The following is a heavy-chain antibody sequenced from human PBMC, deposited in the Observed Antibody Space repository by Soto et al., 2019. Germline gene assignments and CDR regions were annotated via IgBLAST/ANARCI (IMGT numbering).Heavy chain of an antibody. V-gene: IGHV3-21*01. CDR3: ARDLDDLRGVDY. J-gene: IGHJ4*02. D-gene: IGHD4-17*01. CDR1: GFTFSSYS. Sequence: GGSLRLSCAASGFTFSSYSMNWVRQAPGKGLEWVSSISSSSRYIYYADSLKGRITISRDNAKNSLYLQMNSLRAEDTAVYYCARDLDDLRGVDYWGQGTLVTVSS. CDR2: ISSSSRYI.